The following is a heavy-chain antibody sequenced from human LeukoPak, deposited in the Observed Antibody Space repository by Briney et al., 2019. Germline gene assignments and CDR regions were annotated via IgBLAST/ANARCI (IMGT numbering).Heavy chain of an antibody. CDR2: INHSGST. J-gene: IGHJ4*02. D-gene: IGHD3/OR15-3a*01. CDR1: GGSFSGYY. Sequence: SETLSLTCAVYGGSFSGYYWSWIRQPPGKGLEWIGEINHSGSTNYNPSLKSRVTISVDTSKNQFSLKLSSVTAADTAVYYCAREPLWTGDRRAGFDYWGQGTLVTVS. V-gene: IGHV4-34*01. CDR3: AREPLWTGDRRAGFDY.